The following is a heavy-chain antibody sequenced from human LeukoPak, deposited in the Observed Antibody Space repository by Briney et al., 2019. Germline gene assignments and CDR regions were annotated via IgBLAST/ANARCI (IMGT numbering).Heavy chain of an antibody. J-gene: IGHJ2*01. CDR1: GGSISSSSYY. CDR2: IYYSGST. CDR3: ARPNYYGWYFDL. Sequence: SETLSLTCTVSGGSISSSSYYWGWIRQPPGKGLEWIGSIYYSGSTYYNPSLKSRVTISVDTSKNQFSLKLSSVTAADTAVYYCARPNYYGWYFDLRGRGTLVTVSS. V-gene: IGHV4-39*01. D-gene: IGHD3-10*01.